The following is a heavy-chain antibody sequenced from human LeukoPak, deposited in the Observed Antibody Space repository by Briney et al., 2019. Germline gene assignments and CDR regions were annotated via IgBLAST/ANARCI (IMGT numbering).Heavy chain of an antibody. V-gene: IGHV4-59*12. CDR2: IFYNEGT. D-gene: IGHD6-19*01. J-gene: IGHJ4*02. CDR3: ARVVWDGSGWFFDY. CDR1: SGSFRTYY. Sequence: SETLSLTCTVSSGSFRTYYWSWIRQPPGKGLEWIGYIFYNEGTSYNPSLKSRVTMSVDTSKNQFSLKLSSVTAADTAVYYCARVVWDGSGWFFDYWGQGTLVTVSS.